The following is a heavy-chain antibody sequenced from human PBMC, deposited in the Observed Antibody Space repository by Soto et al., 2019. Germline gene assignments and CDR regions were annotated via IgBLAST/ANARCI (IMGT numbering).Heavy chain of an antibody. V-gene: IGHV4-59*08. Sequence: SETLSLTCTVSGGSIRSYYWSWIRQPPGKGLEWIGYIYYSGSTKYNPSLKSRVTISVDTSKNQFSLRLTSVTAADTAVYYCARLGGYYQAFDSWGQGTLVTVSS. CDR3: ARLGGYYQAFDS. J-gene: IGHJ4*02. CDR1: GGSIRSYY. CDR2: IYYSGST. D-gene: IGHD3-22*01.